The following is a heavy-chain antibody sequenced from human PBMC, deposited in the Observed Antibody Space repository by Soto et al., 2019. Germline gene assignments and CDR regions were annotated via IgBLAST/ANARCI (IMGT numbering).Heavy chain of an antibody. V-gene: IGHV1-18*01. J-gene: IGHJ3*02. D-gene: IGHD6-13*01. Sequence: QVQLVQSGAEVKKPGASVKVSCKASGYTFTRYGISWVRQAPGQGLGWMGWISAYNGNTNYAKKLQGRVTMTTDTSTSTAYMELRSLRSDDTAVYYCARVNETELVLYAFDIWGQGTMVTVSS. CDR2: ISAYNGNT. CDR1: GYTFTRYG. CDR3: ARVNETELVLYAFDI.